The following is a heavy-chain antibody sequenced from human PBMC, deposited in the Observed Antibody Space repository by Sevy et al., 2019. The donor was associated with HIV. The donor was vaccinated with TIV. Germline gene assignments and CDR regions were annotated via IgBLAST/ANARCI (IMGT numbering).Heavy chain of an antibody. V-gene: IGHV3-30-3*01. CDR2: ISYDGSNT. J-gene: IGHJ4*02. CDR1: GFTFTTYA. D-gene: IGHD3-22*01. CDR3: SRDGGYDSRGYDLSNY. Sequence: GGSLRLSCAASGFTFTTYAMHWVRQAPGKGLEWVAVISYDGSNTYYADSVKGRVTSSRDSSKNTLYLLMNSLRAEDTAVYFCSRDGGYDSRGYDLSNYWGQGTLVTVSS.